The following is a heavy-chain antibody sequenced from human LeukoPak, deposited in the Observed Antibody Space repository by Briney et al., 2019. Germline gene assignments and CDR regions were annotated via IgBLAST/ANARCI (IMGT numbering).Heavy chain of an antibody. D-gene: IGHD3-10*01. V-gene: IGHV4-59*01. J-gene: IGHJ6*03. CDR3: ARVEEGYGSGRRENYYYYYMDV. CDR2: IYYSGST. CDR1: GGSISSYY. Sequence: PSETLSLTCTVSGGSISSYYWNWIRQPPGKGLEWIGYIYYSGSTNYNPSLKSRVTISVDTSKNQFSLKLSSVTAADTAVYYCARVEEGYGSGRRENYYYYYMDVWGKGTTVTVSS.